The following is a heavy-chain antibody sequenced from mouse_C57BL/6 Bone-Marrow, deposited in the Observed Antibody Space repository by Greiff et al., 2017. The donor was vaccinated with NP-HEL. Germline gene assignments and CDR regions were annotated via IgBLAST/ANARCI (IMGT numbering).Heavy chain of an antibody. J-gene: IGHJ2*01. CDR2: INPNNGGT. V-gene: IGHV1-18*01. CDR3: SRGRSHYFDY. Sequence: EVQLQESGPELVKPGASVKIPCKASGYTFTDYNMDWVKQSHGQSLEWIGVINPNNGGTIYNQKFKGKATLTVDKSSSTAYMELRSLTSEDTAVDYCSRGRSHYFDYWGQGTTLTVSS. D-gene: IGHD1-1*01. CDR1: GYTFTDYN.